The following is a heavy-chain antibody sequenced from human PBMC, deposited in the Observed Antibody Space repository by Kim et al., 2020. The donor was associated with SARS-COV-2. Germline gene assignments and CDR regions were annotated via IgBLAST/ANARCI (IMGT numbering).Heavy chain of an antibody. D-gene: IGHD4-17*01. V-gene: IGHV3-23*01. Sequence: SVEGRFTTSRDNSKNTMYLQMNSLRAEDTAVYYCAPGSRLTTAKPFDYWGQGSLVTVSS. J-gene: IGHJ4*02. CDR3: APGSRLTTAKPFDY.